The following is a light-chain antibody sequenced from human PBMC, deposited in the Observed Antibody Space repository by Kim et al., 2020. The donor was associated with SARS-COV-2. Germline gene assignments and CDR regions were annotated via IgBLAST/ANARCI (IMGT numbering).Light chain of an antibody. CDR1: SSNIGSNY. CDR3: AAWDDSRVV. CDR2: RNN. V-gene: IGLV1-47*01. Sequence: QSVLTQPPSASGTPGQRVTISCSGSSSNIGSNYVYWYQQLPGTAPKLLIYRNNQRPSGVPDRFSGSKSGTSASLAISGLRSEDEADCYCAAWDDSRVVFGGGTQLTVL. J-gene: IGLJ2*01.